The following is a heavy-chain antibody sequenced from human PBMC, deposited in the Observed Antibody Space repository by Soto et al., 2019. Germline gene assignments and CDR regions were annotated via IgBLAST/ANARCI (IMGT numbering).Heavy chain of an antibody. CDR3: AKATYSGSYFSDY. J-gene: IGHJ4*02. D-gene: IGHD1-26*01. CDR2: ISYDGSKE. CDR1: GFSFSSYG. Sequence: QVQLVESGGGVVQPGRSLRLSCAASGFSFSSYGLHWVRQAPGKGLEWVAAISYDGSKEYYADSVQGRFTISRDNSKNTLYLQMNSLRAEDTAVYYCAKATYSGSYFSDYWGQGTLVTVSS. V-gene: IGHV3-30*18.